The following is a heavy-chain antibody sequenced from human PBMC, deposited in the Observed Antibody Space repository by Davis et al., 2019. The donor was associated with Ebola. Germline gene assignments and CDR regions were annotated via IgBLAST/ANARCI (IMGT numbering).Heavy chain of an antibody. CDR2: INLKSGAT. J-gene: IGHJ4*02. V-gene: IGHV1-2*02. CDR3: ARIVVRTKGFDY. Sequence: ASVKVSCKASGYTFTAYYIHWVRQAPGQGLEWMASINLKSGATNYAPQFQGRVTMTRDTSISTAYMELSRLRSDDTAVYYCARIVVRTKGFDYWGQGTLVTVSS. D-gene: IGHD3-22*01. CDR1: GYTFTAYY.